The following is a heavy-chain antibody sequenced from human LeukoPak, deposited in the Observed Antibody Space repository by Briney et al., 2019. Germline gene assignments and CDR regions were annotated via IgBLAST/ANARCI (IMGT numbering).Heavy chain of an antibody. V-gene: IGHV4-59*11. CDR2: IYYSGST. Sequence: SETLSLTCTVSGGSISSHYWSWIRQPPGKGLEWIGYIYYSGSTNYNPSLKSRVTISVDTSKNQLSLKLSSVTAADTAVYYCARRRGHNNWFDPWGQRTLVTVSS. D-gene: IGHD2-15*01. CDR3: ARRRGHNNWFDP. CDR1: GGSISSHY. J-gene: IGHJ5*02.